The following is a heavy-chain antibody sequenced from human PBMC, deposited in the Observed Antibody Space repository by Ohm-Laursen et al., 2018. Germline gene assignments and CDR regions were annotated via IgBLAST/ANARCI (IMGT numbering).Heavy chain of an antibody. Sequence: SLRLSCAASGFTFSSYWMSWVRQAPGKGPEWVANIKQDGSEKYYVDSVKGRFTVSRDNAKNSLYLQMNSLRAEDTAVYYCARDRNWNDPFDYWGQGTLVTVSS. CDR3: ARDRNWNDPFDY. D-gene: IGHD1-1*01. CDR2: IKQDGSEK. J-gene: IGHJ4*02. V-gene: IGHV3-7*01. CDR1: GFTFSSYW.